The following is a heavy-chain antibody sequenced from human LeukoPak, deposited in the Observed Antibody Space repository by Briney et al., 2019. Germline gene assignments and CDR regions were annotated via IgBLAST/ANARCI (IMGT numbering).Heavy chain of an antibody. CDR3: ARGTMFPYYFDY. CDR1: GFTLSSYS. D-gene: IGHD3-10*02. J-gene: IGHJ4*02. Sequence: GGSLRRSCAASGFTLSSYSMKWVRQAPGKGLEWVSFISSSSSYIYYADSVKGRFTISRDNAKNSLYLQMNSLRAEDTAVYYCARGTMFPYYFDYWGQGTLVTVSS. CDR2: ISSSSSYI. V-gene: IGHV3-21*01.